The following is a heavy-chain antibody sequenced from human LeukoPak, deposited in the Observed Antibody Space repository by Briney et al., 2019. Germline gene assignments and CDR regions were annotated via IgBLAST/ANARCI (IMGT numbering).Heavy chain of an antibody. CDR2: MNPNSGNT. Sequence: ASVKVSCKASGYTFTSYDINWVRQATGQGLEWMGWMNPNSGNTGYAQKFQGRVTMTRNTSISTAYMELSSLRSEDTAVYYCARVYYDSSGYYYGFDYWGQGTLVTVSS. D-gene: IGHD3-22*01. J-gene: IGHJ4*02. CDR1: GYTFTSYD. V-gene: IGHV1-8*01. CDR3: ARVYYDSSGYYYGFDY.